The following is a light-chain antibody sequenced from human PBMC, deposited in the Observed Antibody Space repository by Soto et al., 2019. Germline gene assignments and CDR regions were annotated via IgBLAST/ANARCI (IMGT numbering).Light chain of an antibody. CDR2: GAS. J-gene: IGKJ2*01. Sequence: EIVLTQSPGTLSLSPGERATLSCRASQSVSSSYLAWYQQKPGQAPRLLIYGASSRATGIPDRFSGSGSGTDFTLTISRLEPEDCAVYYCQQYGSSPPHTFGQGPKLEIK. CDR3: QQYGSSPPHT. V-gene: IGKV3-20*01. CDR1: QSVSSSY.